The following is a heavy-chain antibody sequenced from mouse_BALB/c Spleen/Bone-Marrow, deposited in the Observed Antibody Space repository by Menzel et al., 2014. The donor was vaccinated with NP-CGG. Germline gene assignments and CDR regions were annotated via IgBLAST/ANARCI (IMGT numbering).Heavy chain of an antibody. D-gene: IGHD2-1*01. J-gene: IGHJ2*01. CDR1: GYAFTNYL. Sequence: VQLQQSGAKLVRPGTSVKVSCKASGYAFTNYLIEWFKQRPGQGLEWIGVINPGSGGTNFNEKFRGKATLTADKSSSTAYMQFNSLTSDASAVYFCAREGYYGLDYWGQGTTLTVSS. CDR2: INPGSGGT. CDR3: AREGYYGLDY. V-gene: IGHV1-54*03.